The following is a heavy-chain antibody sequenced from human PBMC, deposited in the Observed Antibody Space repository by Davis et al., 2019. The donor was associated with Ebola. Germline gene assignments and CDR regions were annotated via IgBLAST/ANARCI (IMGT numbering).Heavy chain of an antibody. CDR2: ISSSSSTI. J-gene: IGHJ6*02. Sequence: GGSLRLSCAASGFTFSSYSMNWVRQAPGKGLEWVSYISSSSSTIYYADSVKGRFTISRDNSKNTLYLQMNSLRAEDTAVYYCARGEGPYYYYYGMDVWGQGTTVTVSS. V-gene: IGHV3-48*01. CDR1: GFTFSSYS. CDR3: ARGEGPYYYYYGMDV.